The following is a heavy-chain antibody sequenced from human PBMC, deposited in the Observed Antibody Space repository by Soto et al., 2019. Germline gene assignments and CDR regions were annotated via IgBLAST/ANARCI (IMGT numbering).Heavy chain of an antibody. CDR3: ARSEEDSDYYYYGMDV. Sequence: PSETLSLTCVSSGDTVSSNSVAWNWVRQSPSRGLEWSGRTYYRSRWYSDYAVSVRSRIDINADTSKNQVSLQLNSVTPEDTAVYYCARSEEDSDYYYYGMDVWGQGTTVTVSS. CDR1: GDTVSSNSVA. D-gene: IGHD2-15*01. CDR2: TYYRSRWYS. V-gene: IGHV6-1*01. J-gene: IGHJ6*02.